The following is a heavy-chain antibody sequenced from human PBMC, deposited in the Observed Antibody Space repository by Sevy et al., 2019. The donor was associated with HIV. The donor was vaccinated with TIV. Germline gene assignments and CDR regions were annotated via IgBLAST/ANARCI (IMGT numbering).Heavy chain of an antibody. CDR3: ARSMEQQLDAFDI. CDR1: GASIRDSSYY. Sequence: SETLSLTCTVSGASIRDSSYYWAWIRQPPGKGLEWIGNIYSYGETYYNSSLKSRVTISVDTSKNQFSLSLTSVTAADTAIYFCARSMEQQLDAFDIWGQGTMVTVTS. D-gene: IGHD6-13*01. V-gene: IGHV4-39*01. CDR2: IYSYGET. J-gene: IGHJ3*02.